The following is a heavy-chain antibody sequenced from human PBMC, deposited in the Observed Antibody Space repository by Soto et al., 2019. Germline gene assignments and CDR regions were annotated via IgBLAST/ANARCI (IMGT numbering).Heavy chain of an antibody. CDR2: IIPIFGTA. J-gene: IGHJ4*02. CDR1: GGTFSRHA. V-gene: IGHV1-69*01. D-gene: IGHD3-22*01. Sequence: QGQLVQSGAEVRKPGSSMKVSCKASGGTFSRHAISWVRQAPGQGLEWMGGIIPIFGTANHAQKFQGRVTTIADESTSTVYMELSSLRSEDTAMYYCARGWGYDSNDYYYAYWGQGTLVIVSS. CDR3: ARGWGYDSNDYYYAY.